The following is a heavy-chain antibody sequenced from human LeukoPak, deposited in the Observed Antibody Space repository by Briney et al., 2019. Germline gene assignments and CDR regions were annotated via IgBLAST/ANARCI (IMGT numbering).Heavy chain of an antibody. CDR3: AVLKGRSSGWYGGVSGVTRDY. CDR1: GFTFSTYA. J-gene: IGHJ4*02. V-gene: IGHV3-23*01. CDR2: ISGSGDGGSGGIT. Sequence: GGSLRLSCAASGFTFSTYAMSWVRQAPGRGLEWVSAISGSGDGGSGGITYYADSVKGRFTISRDNSKNTLYLQMNSLRAEDTAVYYCAVLKGRSSGWYGGVSGVTRDYWGQGTLVTVSS. D-gene: IGHD6-19*01.